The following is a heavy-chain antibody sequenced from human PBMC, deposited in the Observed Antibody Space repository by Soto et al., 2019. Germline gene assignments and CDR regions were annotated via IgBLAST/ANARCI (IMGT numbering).Heavy chain of an antibody. CDR2: IYYSGST. J-gene: IGHJ5*02. CDR3: ARRTYSSSWYDTNWFDP. CDR1: GGSISSSSYY. Sequence: SETLSLTCTVSGGSISSSSYYWGWIRQPPGKGLEWIGSIYYSGSTYYNPSLKSRVTISVDTSKNQFSLKLSSVTAADTAVYYCARRTYSSSWYDTNWFDPWGQGTLVTVSS. V-gene: IGHV4-39*01. D-gene: IGHD6-13*01.